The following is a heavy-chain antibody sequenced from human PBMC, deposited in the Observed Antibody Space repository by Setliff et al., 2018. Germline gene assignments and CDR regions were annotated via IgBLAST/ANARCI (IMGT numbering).Heavy chain of an antibody. CDR3: TVYNTGSSKDHY. Sequence: SEILSLTCTVSGYSISSGYYWGWIRQPPGKGLEWIGSIYYSGSTYYNPSLKSRVTISVDTSKNQFSLKLSSVTAADTALYYCTVYNTGSSKDHYWGQGTPVTVSS. CDR1: GYSISSGYY. D-gene: IGHD2-8*02. J-gene: IGHJ4*02. V-gene: IGHV4-38-2*02. CDR2: IYYSGST.